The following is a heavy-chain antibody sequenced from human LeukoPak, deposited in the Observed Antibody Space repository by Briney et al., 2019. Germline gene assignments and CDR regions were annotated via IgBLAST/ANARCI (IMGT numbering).Heavy chain of an antibody. CDR1: GFTFSTYS. V-gene: IGHV3-21*04. D-gene: IGHD2-8*01. CDR2: ISSSSSYI. CDR3: ALLMMYAIDFDY. Sequence: PGGSLRLSCAASGFTFSTYSMNWVRQAPGKGLEWVSSISSSSSYIYYADSVKGRFTISRDISKNTLYLQMNSLRAEDTAIYYCALLMMYAIDFDYWGQGTLVTVSS. J-gene: IGHJ4*02.